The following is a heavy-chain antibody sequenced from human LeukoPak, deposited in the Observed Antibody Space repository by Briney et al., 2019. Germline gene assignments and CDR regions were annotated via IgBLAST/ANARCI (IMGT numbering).Heavy chain of an antibody. Sequence: ASVKVSCKASGYTFTSYGISWVRQAPGQGLEWMGWISAYNGNTNYAQKLQGRVTMTTDTSTGTAYMELRSLRSDDTAVYYCARFSGSDYYGSGFYGMDVWGQGTTVTVSS. CDR1: GYTFTSYG. V-gene: IGHV1-18*01. D-gene: IGHD3-10*01. CDR3: ARFSGSDYYGSGFYGMDV. CDR2: ISAYNGNT. J-gene: IGHJ6*02.